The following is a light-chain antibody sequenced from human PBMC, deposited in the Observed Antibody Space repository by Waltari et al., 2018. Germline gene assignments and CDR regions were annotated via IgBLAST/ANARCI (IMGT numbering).Light chain of an antibody. J-gene: IGLJ1*01. CDR2: DLS. CDR1: TNYLAGSDY. Sequence: QSALTQPRSVSGSPGQSVTISCTGTTNYLAGSDYVSWYQQHPGKPPKLIIYDLSKRPSGVPDRFSGSKSGNTASLTISGLQAEDEADYYCCSYAGSNTLYVFGTGTKVTVL. V-gene: IGLV2-11*01. CDR3: CSYAGSNTLYV.